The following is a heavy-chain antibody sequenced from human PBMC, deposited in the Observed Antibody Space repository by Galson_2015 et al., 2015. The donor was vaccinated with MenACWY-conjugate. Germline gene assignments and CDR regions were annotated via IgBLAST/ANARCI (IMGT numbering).Heavy chain of an antibody. V-gene: IGHV4-4*01. CDR2: LYHSGST. CDR1: GFTFSNYW. D-gene: IGHD6-19*01. CDR3: ARGPTIAVSVARKAYYFDF. J-gene: IGHJ4*02. Sequence: SLRLSCAASGFTFSNYWMNWVRQPPGKGLEWIGNLYHSGSTWNNPSLRRRVSISVDTSKNLFSLKLSSVTAADTAMYFCARGPTIAVSVARKAYYFDFWGQGTLATVSS.